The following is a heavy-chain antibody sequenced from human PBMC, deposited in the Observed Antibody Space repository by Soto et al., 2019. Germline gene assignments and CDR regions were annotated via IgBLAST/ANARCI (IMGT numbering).Heavy chain of an antibody. V-gene: IGHV3-30-3*01. CDR3: ARGNPYSSSAWDY. D-gene: IGHD6-6*01. CDR1: GFTFSSYA. J-gene: IGHJ4*02. CDR2: ISYDGSNK. Sequence: QVQLVESGGGVVQPGRSLRLSCAASGFTFSSYAMHWVRQAPGKGLEWVAVISYDGSNKYYADSVKGRFTISRDNSKNTLYLQMNSLRAEDTAVYYCARGNPYSSSAWDYWGQGTLVTVSS.